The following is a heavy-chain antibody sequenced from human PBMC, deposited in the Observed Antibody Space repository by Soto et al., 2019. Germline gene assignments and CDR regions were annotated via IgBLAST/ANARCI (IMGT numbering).Heavy chain of an antibody. CDR3: AREMGYCVSTSSPFDY. V-gene: IGHV3-30-3*01. D-gene: IGHD2-2*01. CDR2: TSYDGSNK. CDR1: GFILSSHA. J-gene: IGHJ4*02. Sequence: QVQLVESGGGVGQTGRSLRLSCTASGFILSSHAMHWVRQAPGKGLEWVAITSYDGSNKYHADSVKGRFTISRDNSTNTLSLQMNSLRAEDTAVYYCAREMGYCVSTSSPFDYWVQGTLVTVSS.